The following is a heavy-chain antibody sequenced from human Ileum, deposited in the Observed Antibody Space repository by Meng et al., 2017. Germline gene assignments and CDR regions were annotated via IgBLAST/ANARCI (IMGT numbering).Heavy chain of an antibody. CDR3: ARDYRGKSGAFDI. CDR1: GGSMTSDY. Sequence: SETLSLTCTVSGGSMTSDYWSWILQPPGKGLECIGNIYYSGNTNYNPSLRSRVTISVDTSKNQFSLKLSSVTAADTAVYYCARDYRGKSGAFDIWGQGTMVTVSS. CDR2: IYYSGNT. V-gene: IGHV4-59*01. J-gene: IGHJ3*02. D-gene: IGHD4-23*01.